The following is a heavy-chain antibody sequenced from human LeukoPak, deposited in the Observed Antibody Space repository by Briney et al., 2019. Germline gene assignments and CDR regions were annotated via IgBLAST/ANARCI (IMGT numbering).Heavy chain of an antibody. CDR1: GFTFSDHY. CDR2: ISSSGSYT. CDR3: ARRTSAALKYAFDY. Sequence: GGSLRLSCAASGFTFSDHYMSWIRQAPGKGLEWVSYISSSGSYTNYADSVKGRFTISRDNAKNSLYLQMNSLRAEDTAVYYCARRTSAALKYAFDYWGQGTLVTVSS. D-gene: IGHD2-2*01. J-gene: IGHJ4*02. V-gene: IGHV3-11*03.